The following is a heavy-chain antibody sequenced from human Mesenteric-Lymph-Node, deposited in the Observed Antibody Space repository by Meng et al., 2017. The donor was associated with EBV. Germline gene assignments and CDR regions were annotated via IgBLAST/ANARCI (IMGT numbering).Heavy chain of an antibody. Sequence: QIQLVQSGTEVKKPGSSVKVSCKASGGTFNKYAISWVRQARGQGLEWMGGIIPIFRTTHYAQKFQDRVTITADDSTSTVYMELSSLRSEDTAVYYCARGDSGYDGRSDYWGQGTLVTVAS. D-gene: IGHD5-12*01. V-gene: IGHV1-69*01. CDR3: ARGDSGYDGRSDY. CDR1: GGTFNKYA. CDR2: IIPIFRTT. J-gene: IGHJ4*02.